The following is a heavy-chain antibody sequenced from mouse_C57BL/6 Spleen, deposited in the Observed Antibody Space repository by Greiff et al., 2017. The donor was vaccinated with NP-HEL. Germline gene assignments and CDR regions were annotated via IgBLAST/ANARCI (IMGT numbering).Heavy chain of an antibody. Sequence: EVMLVESGGGLVKPGGSLKLSCAASGFTFSSYTMSWVRQTPEKRLEWVATISGGGGNTYYPDSVKGRFTISRDNAKNTLYLQMSSLRSEDTALYYCARTDGSYAMDYWGQGTSVTVSS. V-gene: IGHV5-9*01. CDR2: ISGGGGNT. J-gene: IGHJ4*01. CDR3: ARTDGSYAMDY. D-gene: IGHD1-1*01. CDR1: GFTFSSYT.